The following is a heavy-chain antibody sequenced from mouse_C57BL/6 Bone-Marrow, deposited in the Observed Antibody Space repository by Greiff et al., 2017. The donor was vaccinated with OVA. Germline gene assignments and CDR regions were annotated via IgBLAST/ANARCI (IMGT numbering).Heavy chain of an antibody. V-gene: IGHV1-80*01. CDR3: ARLGTTVVVPV. CDR1: GYAFSSYW. D-gene: IGHD1-1*01. CDR2: IYPGDGDT. J-gene: IGHJ1*03. Sequence: QVHVKQSGAELVKPGASVKISCKASGYAFSSYWMNWVKQRPGKGLEWIGQIYPGDGDTNYNGKFKGKATLTADKSSSTAYMQLSSLTSEDAAVYFCARLGTTVVVPVWGTGTTVTVSS.